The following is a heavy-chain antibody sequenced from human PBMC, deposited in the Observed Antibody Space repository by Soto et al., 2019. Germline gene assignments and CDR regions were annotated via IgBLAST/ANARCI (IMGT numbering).Heavy chain of an antibody. CDR2: IQSGGTT. CDR1: GFTVSSQY. D-gene: IGHD2-15*01. J-gene: IGHJ6*04. CDR3: ARDDVLCDGGRCSGIPLDV. Sequence: EVQLVESGGGLVQPGGSLRLSCAASGFTVSSQYMTWVRQAPGKGLEWVSLIQSGGTTYYADSVKGRFTIPRDTSENTLHIQMDSLRVEDTAVYYCARDDVLCDGGRCSGIPLDVWGKGTPFTVSS. V-gene: IGHV3-66*01.